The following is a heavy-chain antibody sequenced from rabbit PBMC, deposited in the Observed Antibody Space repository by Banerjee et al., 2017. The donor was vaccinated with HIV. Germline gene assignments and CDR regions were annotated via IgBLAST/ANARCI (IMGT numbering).Heavy chain of an antibody. D-gene: IGHD3-1*01. CDR3: AREYNCAWVLAHL. Sequence: QSLEESGGDLVKPGASLTLTCTASGFSFSSSYGICWVRQAPGKGLEWIASIYAGSSDFYYSASWANGCFTTSTSSSTTVTLKMSSPMAAAAANYFCAREYNCAWVLAHLWGPGTLVTVS. J-gene: IGHJ4*01. CDR2: IYAGSSDFY. V-gene: IGHV1S40*01. CDR1: GFSFSSSYG.